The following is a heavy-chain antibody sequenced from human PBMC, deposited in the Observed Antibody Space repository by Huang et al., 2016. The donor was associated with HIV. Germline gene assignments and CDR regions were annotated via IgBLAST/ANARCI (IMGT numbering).Heavy chain of an antibody. CDR3: GRGGGGGSWQTPLVWLDP. Sequence: QVRLVQSGSELKKPGASVKISCKTSGYMFASYTIHVGRPAPGQGVEWFGWMNTITEQSAPAPAFTGRCLLSFDTSINMAYLEINGLESQDTAVYFCGRGGGGGSWQTPLVWLDPWGQGTLISVSS. CDR1: GYMFASYT. V-gene: IGHV7-4-1*04. J-gene: IGHJ5*02. CDR2: MNTITEQS. D-gene: IGHD2-15*01.